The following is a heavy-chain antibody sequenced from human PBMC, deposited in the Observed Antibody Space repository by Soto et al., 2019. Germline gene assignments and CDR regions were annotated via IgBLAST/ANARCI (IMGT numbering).Heavy chain of an antibody. V-gene: IGHV1-69*13. CDR2: IIPIFGTA. CDR3: ARDRGHSSSWYAYYYYYGMDV. Sequence: ASVKVSCKASGGTFSSYAISWVRQAPGQGLEWMGGIIPIFGTANYAQKFQGRVTITADESTSTAYMELSSLRSEDTAVYYCARDRGHSSSWYAYYYYYGMDVWGQGTTVTVSS. CDR1: GGTFSSYA. J-gene: IGHJ6*02. D-gene: IGHD6-13*01.